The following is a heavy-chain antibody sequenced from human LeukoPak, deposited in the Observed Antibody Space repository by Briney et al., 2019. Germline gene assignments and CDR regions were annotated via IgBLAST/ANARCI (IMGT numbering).Heavy chain of an antibody. V-gene: IGHV4-59*12. Sequence: SSETLSLTCTVSGGSISSYYWSWIRQPPGKGLEWIGYIYYSGSTNYNPSLKSRLTISVDTSKNQFSLKLSSVTAADTAVYYCAREVGYYDYVNWGQGTLVTVSS. CDR1: GGSISSYY. J-gene: IGHJ4*02. CDR3: AREVGYYDYVN. D-gene: IGHD3-16*01. CDR2: IYYSGST.